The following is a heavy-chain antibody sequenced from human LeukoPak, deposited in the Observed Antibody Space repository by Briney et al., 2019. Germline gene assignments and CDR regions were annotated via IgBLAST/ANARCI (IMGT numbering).Heavy chain of an antibody. CDR2: ISRSSSII. CDR3: ARVLGQYYYGSGTEGNHGY. D-gene: IGHD3-10*01. V-gene: IGHV3-48*02. J-gene: IGHJ4*02. Sequence: GGSLRLSCAASGFTFSSYSMNWVRQAPGKGLEWVSYISRSSSIIYYADSVKGRFTISRDNAKNSLFLQMNSLRDEDTAVYYCARVLGQYYYGSGTEGNHGYWGQGTLVIVSS. CDR1: GFTFSSYS.